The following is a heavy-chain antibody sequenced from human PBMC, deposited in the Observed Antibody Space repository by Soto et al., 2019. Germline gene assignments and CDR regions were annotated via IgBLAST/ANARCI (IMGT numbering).Heavy chain of an antibody. CDR2: INHVGIT. CDR3: ARAHDFWGGRQQPIDS. Sequence: QVQLQQWGAGLLKPSETLSLTCAVSGGSFRGFYWTWIRQSPGKGLEWLGDINHVGITNYNPSLKSGVRIPVDTSKSQFSLKLSSVTAADTAVYYCARAHDFWGGRQQPIDSWGQGTLVTVSS. D-gene: IGHD3-3*01. J-gene: IGHJ4*02. CDR1: GGSFRGFY. V-gene: IGHV4-34*01.